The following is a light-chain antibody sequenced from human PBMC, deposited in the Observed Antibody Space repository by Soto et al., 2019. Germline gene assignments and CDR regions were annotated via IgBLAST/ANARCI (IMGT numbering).Light chain of an antibody. J-gene: IGLJ2*01. CDR3: AAWDDRLSDLL. V-gene: IGLV1-51*01. CDR2: DDN. Sequence: QSVMTQPPSVSAAPGQKVTISCSGSSSNIGGNSVSWYQQLPGTAPKLLIYDDNKRPSGIPDRFSGSKSGTSATLGITGFQTGDEADYYCAAWDDRLSDLLFGGGTKVTVL. CDR1: SSNIGGNS.